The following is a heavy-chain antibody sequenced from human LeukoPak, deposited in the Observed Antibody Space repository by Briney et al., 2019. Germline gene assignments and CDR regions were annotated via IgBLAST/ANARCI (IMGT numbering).Heavy chain of an antibody. CDR1: GGSISSYY. D-gene: IGHD6-25*01. CDR3: ARRGRNSSGWQDYL. V-gene: IGHV4-59*01. J-gene: IGHJ4*02. CDR2: IYHTGST. Sequence: PSETLSLTCAVSGGSISSYYWSWIRQPPGKGLEWIANIYHTGSTNYNPSLSSRVTISIDTAKNQFSLKLTSVTAADTAVYYCARRGRNSSGWQDYLWGQGTLVTVSS.